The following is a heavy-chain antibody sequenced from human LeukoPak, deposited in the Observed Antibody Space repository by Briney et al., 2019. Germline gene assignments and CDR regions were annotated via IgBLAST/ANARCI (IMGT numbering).Heavy chain of an antibody. Sequence: GGSLRLSCAASGFTFSIHGMNWVRQAPGKGLEWVSAISGSGGSTYYADSVKGRFTISRDNSKNTLYLQLNSLRAEDTAVYYCAKAGGYSSGQGYYFDYWGQGTLVTVSS. D-gene: IGHD3-22*01. CDR1: GFTFSIHG. V-gene: IGHV3-23*01. J-gene: IGHJ4*02. CDR3: AKAGGYSSGQGYYFDY. CDR2: ISGSGGST.